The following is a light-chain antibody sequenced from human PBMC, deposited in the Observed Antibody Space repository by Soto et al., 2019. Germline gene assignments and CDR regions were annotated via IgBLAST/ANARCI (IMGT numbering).Light chain of an antibody. V-gene: IGKV1-33*01. CDR2: DAS. CDR1: QAINNY. J-gene: IGKJ4*01. Sequence: DIQMTQSPSSLSASVGDRVTITCQASQAINNYLNWYQQKPGKAPKLLIYDASTSETGVTTRFSGSGSGTHFTFTISSLQPEDIAAYYCQQYDNLPLTFGGGTKVEIK. CDR3: QQYDNLPLT.